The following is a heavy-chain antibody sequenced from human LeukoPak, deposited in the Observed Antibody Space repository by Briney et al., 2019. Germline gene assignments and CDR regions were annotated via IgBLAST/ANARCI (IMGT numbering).Heavy chain of an antibody. V-gene: IGHV1-3*01. CDR3: ARDGAYSSGWYGDY. Sequence: ASVKVSCKASGYTFTSYAMHWVRQAPGQRLEWMGWINAGNGNTKYSQKLQGRVTMTTDTSTSTAYMELRSLRSDDTAVYYCARDGAYSSGWYGDYWGQGTLVTVSS. CDR2: INAGNGNT. CDR1: GYTFTSYA. J-gene: IGHJ4*02. D-gene: IGHD6-19*01.